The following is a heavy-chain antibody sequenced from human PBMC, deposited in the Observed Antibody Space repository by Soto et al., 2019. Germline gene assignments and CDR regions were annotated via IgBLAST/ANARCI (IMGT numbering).Heavy chain of an antibody. CDR2: ISGSGGSA. CDR1: AFTFSNYA. Sequence: GGSLRLSCAASAFTFSNYAMNWVRQAPGKGLEWVSVISGSGGSASYADSVQGRFTISRDNSKNTLYLQMNSLRAEDTAIYYCVREDSAWDSRGSFDFWGRGTMVTVSS. J-gene: IGHJ3*01. V-gene: IGHV3-23*01. CDR3: VREDSAWDSRGSFDF. D-gene: IGHD6-19*01.